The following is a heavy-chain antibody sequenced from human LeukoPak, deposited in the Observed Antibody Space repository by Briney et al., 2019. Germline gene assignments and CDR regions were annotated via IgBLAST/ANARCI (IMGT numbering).Heavy chain of an antibody. CDR1: GGSISSGSYY. V-gene: IGHV4-61*02. CDR2: IYTSGST. J-gene: IGHJ3*02. D-gene: IGHD3-3*01. Sequence: PSETLSLTCTVSGGSISSGSYYWSWIRQPAGKGLEWIGRIYTSGSTNYNPSLKSRVTISVDTSKNQFSLKLSSVTAADTAVYYCARFPPLEGGDAFDIWGQGTMVTVSS. CDR3: ARFPPLEGGDAFDI.